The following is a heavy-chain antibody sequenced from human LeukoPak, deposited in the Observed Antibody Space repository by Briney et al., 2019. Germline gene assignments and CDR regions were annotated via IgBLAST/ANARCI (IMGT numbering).Heavy chain of an antibody. CDR1: GFTFSSYW. D-gene: IGHD3-16*01. J-gene: IGHJ4*02. V-gene: IGHV3-7*01. CDR3: ARDSYEYVWGSLKYFVY. Sequence: GGSLRLSCAASGFTFSSYWMSWVRQAPGKGLEWVANIKQDGSEKYYVDSVKGRFTISRDNAKNSLYLQMNSLRAEDTAVYYCARDSYEYVWGSLKYFVYWGEGSLVTVSS. CDR2: IKQDGSEK.